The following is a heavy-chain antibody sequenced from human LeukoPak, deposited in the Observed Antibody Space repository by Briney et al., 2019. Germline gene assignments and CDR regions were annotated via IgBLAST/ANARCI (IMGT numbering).Heavy chain of an antibody. CDR1: GYTFTGYY. Sequence: ASVKVSCKASGYTFTGYYTHWVRQAPGQGLEWMGWINPNSGGTNYAQKFQGRVTMTRDTSISTAYMELSRLRSDDTAVYYCARDRRSSSWPFRDSWGQGTQVTVSS. V-gene: IGHV1-2*02. J-gene: IGHJ4*02. CDR2: INPNSGGT. CDR3: ARDRRSSSWPFRDS. D-gene: IGHD6-13*01.